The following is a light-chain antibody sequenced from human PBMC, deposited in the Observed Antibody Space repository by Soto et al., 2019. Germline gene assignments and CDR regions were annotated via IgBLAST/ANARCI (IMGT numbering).Light chain of an antibody. V-gene: IGKV3-20*01. J-gene: IGKJ2*01. CDR2: GAS. CDR1: QVIGSRY. CDR3: QQFGSSTPHT. Sequence: EIVMTQSPGTLSLSPGERATISCRASQVIGSRYLAWYHQKSGQAPRLLIYGASSRATGIPDRFSGSGSVTDFTLTISRLEPEDFGVYYCQQFGSSTPHTFGQGTKLEIK.